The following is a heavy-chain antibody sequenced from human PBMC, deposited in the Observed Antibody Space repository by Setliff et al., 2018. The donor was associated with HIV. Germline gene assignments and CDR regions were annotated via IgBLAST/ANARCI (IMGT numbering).Heavy chain of an antibody. CDR1: GYTFSNYG. D-gene: IGHD3-16*02. J-gene: IGHJ6*02. CDR3: ARAKAVGGVIITGGLDV. Sequence: ASVKVSCKASGYTFSNYGITWVRQAPGQGLEWMGWITSYSGNTNYATKFKGRVTMTTDTSTRIAYMELKSMRSEDPAVYYCARAKAVGGVIITGGLDVWGQGTTVTVSS. V-gene: IGHV1-18*01. CDR2: ITSYSGNT.